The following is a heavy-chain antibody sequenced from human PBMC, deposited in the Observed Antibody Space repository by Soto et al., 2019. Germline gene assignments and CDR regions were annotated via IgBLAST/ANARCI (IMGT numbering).Heavy chain of an antibody. CDR3: ARGGLTTYYSPFFDY. V-gene: IGHV2-5*02. Sequence: QITLKESGPPLVRATQTLTLTCTFTGFSLSSSGVGVGWIRQPPGKALEWLALIYWDDDKRYSPSLKSRLTIPKDTSKNLVVLTLTQLDTVDTAPYYCARGGLTTYYSPFFDYWGQGTLVTVSS. CDR1: GFSLSSSGVG. CDR2: IYWDDDK. D-gene: IGHD3-9*01. J-gene: IGHJ4*02.